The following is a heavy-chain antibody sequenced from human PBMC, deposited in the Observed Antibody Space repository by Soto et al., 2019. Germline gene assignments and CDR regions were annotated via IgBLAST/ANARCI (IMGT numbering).Heavy chain of an antibody. J-gene: IGHJ4*02. CDR1: GFTVSSNY. D-gene: IGHD7-27*01. Sequence: HPGGSLRLSCAASGFTVSSNYMSWVRQAPGKGLEWVSVIYSGGSTYYADSVKGRFTISRDNSKNTLYLQMNSLRAEDTAVYYCARLLGIRYYFDYWGQGTLVTVSS. V-gene: IGHV3-53*01. CDR2: IYSGGST. CDR3: ARLLGIRYYFDY.